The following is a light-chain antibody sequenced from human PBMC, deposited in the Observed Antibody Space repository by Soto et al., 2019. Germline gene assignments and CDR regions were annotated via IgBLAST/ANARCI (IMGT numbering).Light chain of an antibody. CDR1: QSVGID. Sequence: VLTQSPATLSLSPGERATLSCRASQSVGIDLVWYQQKPGQAPRLLIYDASNRATGIPARFSGGGSGTDFTLTISSPEPEDFGVYYCQQRIQWPWTFGQGTKV. V-gene: IGKV3-11*01. CDR2: DAS. J-gene: IGKJ1*01. CDR3: QQRIQWPWT.